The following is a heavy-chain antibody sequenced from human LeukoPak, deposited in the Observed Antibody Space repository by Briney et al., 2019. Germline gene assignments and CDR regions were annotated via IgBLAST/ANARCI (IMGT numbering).Heavy chain of an antibody. V-gene: IGHV3-11*01. CDR3: ARVPGGYDTLYDY. J-gene: IGHJ4*02. Sequence: PGGSLRLSCAASGFSISDHFMSWVRQAPGKAPEWVSYITPEKTVHYLASVKGRFTISRDNAKNSLYLQMNSLRAEDTAVYYCARVPGGYDTLYDYWGQGTLVTVSS. D-gene: IGHD5-12*01. CDR2: ITPEKTV. CDR1: GFSISDHF.